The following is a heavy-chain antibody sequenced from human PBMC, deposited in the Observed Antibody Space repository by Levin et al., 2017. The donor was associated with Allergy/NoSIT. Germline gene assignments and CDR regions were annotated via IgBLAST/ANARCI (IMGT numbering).Heavy chain of an antibody. Sequence: GESLKISCAASGFTFSSYGMHWVRQAPGKGLEWVAVISYDGSNKYYADSVKGRFTISRDNSKNTLYLQMNSLRAEDTAVYYCARDAAALDYWGQGTLVTVSS. V-gene: IGHV3-30*03. D-gene: IGHD2-2*01. CDR3: ARDAAALDY. CDR1: GFTFSSYG. CDR2: ISYDGSNK. J-gene: IGHJ4*02.